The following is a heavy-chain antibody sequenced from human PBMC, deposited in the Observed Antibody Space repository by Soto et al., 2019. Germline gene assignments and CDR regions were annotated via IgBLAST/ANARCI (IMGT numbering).Heavy chain of an antibody. CDR1: GGLYSSYA. Sequence: SVKVSCKASGGLYSSYALSWVRQAPGQGLEWLGGIIPLFGTTSYARKFQGRVTITADELTTTAYMELSSLTSEDTAIYYCARDNSSDSSGYYNSDLGYYFDYCGEGTNVTV. J-gene: IGHJ4*02. CDR2: IIPLFGTT. V-gene: IGHV1-69*13. CDR3: ARDNSSDSSGYYNSDLGYYFDY. D-gene: IGHD3-22*01.